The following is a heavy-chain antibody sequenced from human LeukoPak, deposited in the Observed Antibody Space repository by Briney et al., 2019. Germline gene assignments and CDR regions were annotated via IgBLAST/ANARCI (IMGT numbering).Heavy chain of an antibody. J-gene: IGHJ3*02. CDR2: ISSSSSYI. V-gene: IGHV3-21*01. CDR3: ARSGRGYEDAFDM. D-gene: IGHD5-12*01. CDR1: GFTFSSYT. Sequence: GGSLRLSCAASGFTFSSYTMNWVRQAPGKGLEWVSSISSSSSYIYYADSVKGRFTISRDNAKNSLYLQMNSLRAEDTAVYYCARSGRGYEDAFDMWGQGPMVIVS.